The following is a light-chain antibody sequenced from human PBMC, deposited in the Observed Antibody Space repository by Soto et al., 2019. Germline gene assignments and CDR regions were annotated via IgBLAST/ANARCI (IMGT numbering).Light chain of an antibody. CDR2: DVT. V-gene: IGLV2-14*01. CDR3: SSYKSISTYV. J-gene: IGLJ1*01. Sequence: HSVRTQPASVAGSPAQSITFHCNGNSSDDGGHNVGSWYQQHPDKAPKLMISDVTNRPSGVSNRFSGSKSGNTASLTISGLQAEDEADYYCSSYKSISTYVFGTGPKVTV. CDR1: SSDDGGHNV.